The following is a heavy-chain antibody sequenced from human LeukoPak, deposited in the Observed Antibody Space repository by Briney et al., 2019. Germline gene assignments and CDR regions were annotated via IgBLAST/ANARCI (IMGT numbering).Heavy chain of an antibody. Sequence: GGSLRLSCVASGFSFSDHWMNWFRQAPGKGLEWVSVIYSGGSTYYADSVKGRFTISRDNSKNTLYLQMNSLRAEDTAVYYCAKVHGSGWYQYYFDYWGQGTLVTVSS. CDR2: IYSGGST. J-gene: IGHJ4*02. V-gene: IGHV3-66*02. CDR1: GFSFSDHW. D-gene: IGHD6-19*01. CDR3: AKVHGSGWYQYYFDY.